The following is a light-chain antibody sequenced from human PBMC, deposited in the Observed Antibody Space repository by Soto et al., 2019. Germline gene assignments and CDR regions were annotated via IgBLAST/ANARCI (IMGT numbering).Light chain of an antibody. CDR1: SGHSSYA. V-gene: IGLV4-69*01. Sequence: QSVLTQSPSASASLGASVKLTCTPSSGHSSYAIAWHQQQPEKGPRYLMKLNSDGSHSKGDGIPDRFSGSSSGAERYLTISSLQSEDEADYYCQTWGTGILVFGGGTKLTVL. CDR2: LNSDGSH. J-gene: IGLJ3*02. CDR3: QTWGTGILV.